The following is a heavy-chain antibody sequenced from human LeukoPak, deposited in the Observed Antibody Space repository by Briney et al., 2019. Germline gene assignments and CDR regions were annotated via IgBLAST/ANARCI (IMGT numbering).Heavy chain of an antibody. CDR1: GYSFTDYY. CDR3: ARADRLHGGPYLIGP. D-gene: IGHD2-21*01. CDR2: INPNSGGT. J-gene: IGHJ5*02. Sequence: GASVKVSWKTSGYSFTDYYMHWVRPAPGQGLEWMGWINPNSGGTSSAQKFQGRVTMPRDTSISTVYMEVSWLTSDDTAIYYCARADRLHGGPYLIGPWGQGTLVTVSS. V-gene: IGHV1-2*02.